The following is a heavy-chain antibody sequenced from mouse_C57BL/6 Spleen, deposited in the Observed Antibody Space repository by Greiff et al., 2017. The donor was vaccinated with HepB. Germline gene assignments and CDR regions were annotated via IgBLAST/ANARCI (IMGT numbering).Heavy chain of an antibody. CDR3: ARDSPYDYDAMDY. CDR1: GYSITSGYY. J-gene: IGHJ4*01. V-gene: IGHV3-6*01. D-gene: IGHD6-5*01. Sequence: EVKLMESGPGLVKPSQSLSLTCSVTGYSITSGYYWNWIRQFPGNKLEWMGYISYDGSNNYNPSLKNRISITRDTSKNQFFLKLNSVTTEDTATYYCARDSPYDYDAMDYWGQGTSVTVSS. CDR2: ISYDGSN.